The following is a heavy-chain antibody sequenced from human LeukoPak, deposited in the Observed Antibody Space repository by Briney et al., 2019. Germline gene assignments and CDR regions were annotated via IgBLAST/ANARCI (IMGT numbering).Heavy chain of an antibody. CDR2: ISGSGGST. CDR1: GFTFSSYA. CDR3: ARYCGGDCDAFDI. J-gene: IGHJ3*02. V-gene: IGHV3-23*01. D-gene: IGHD2-21*01. Sequence: GGSLRLSCAASGFTFSSYAMSWVRQAPGKGLEWVSAISGSGGSTYYADSVKGRFTISRDNPKNTLYLQMNSLRAEDTAVYYCARYCGGDCDAFDIWGQGTMVTVSS.